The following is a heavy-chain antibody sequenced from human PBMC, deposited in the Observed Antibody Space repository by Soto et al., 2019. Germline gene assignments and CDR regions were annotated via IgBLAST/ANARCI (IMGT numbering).Heavy chain of an antibody. J-gene: IGHJ4*02. D-gene: IGHD7-27*01. CDR1: GYTFTSYY. CDR3: ARDRDGDSFDY. V-gene: IGHV1-46*01. Sequence: ASAKLSCKASGYTFTSYYMHWGRQAPGQGLEWMGIINPSGGSTSYAQKFQGRVTMTRDTSTSTVYMELSSLRSEDTAVYYCARDRDGDSFDYWGQGTLVTVSS. CDR2: INPSGGST.